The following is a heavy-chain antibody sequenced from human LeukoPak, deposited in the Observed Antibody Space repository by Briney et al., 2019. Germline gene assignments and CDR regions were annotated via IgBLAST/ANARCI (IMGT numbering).Heavy chain of an antibody. D-gene: IGHD3-22*01. CDR2: IYWNDYK. CDR3: AHSRDYFDSSGYRYTERYFQH. J-gene: IGHJ1*01. Sequence: SCPTLVNPMQTPTLTCTFSGFALSISGVGVGWIRQPPGKALQWLARIYWNDYKRHSPSLKSRLTITKDTSTNRVVLTLTNMDPVDTATYYCAHSRDYFDSSGYRYTERYFQHWGQGTLVTVSS. CDR1: GFALSISGVG. V-gene: IGHV2-5*01.